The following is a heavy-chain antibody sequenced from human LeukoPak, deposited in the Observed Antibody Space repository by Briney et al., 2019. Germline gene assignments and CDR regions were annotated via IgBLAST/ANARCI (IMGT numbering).Heavy chain of an antibody. CDR1: GFTFSSYW. V-gene: IGHV3-7*01. CDR3: ARGGYDFWSGTYYYYMDV. CDR2: IKQDGSEK. Sequence: GGSLRLSCAASGFTFSSYWMSWVRQAPGKGLEWVANIKQDGSEKYYVDSVKGRFTISRDNAKNSLYLQMNSLRAEDTAVYYCARGGYDFWSGTYYYYMDVWGKGTTVTVSS. J-gene: IGHJ6*03. D-gene: IGHD3-3*01.